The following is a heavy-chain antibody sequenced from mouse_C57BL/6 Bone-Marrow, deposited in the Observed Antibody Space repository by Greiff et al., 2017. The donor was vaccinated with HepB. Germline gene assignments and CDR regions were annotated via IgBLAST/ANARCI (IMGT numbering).Heavy chain of an antibody. V-gene: IGHV3-6*01. Sequence: EVQLVESGPGLVKPSQSLSLTCSVTGYSITSGYYWNWIRQFPGNKLEWMGYISYDGSNNYNPSLKNRISITRDTSKNQFFLKLNSVTTEDTATYYCAREDSSGYLPYWGQGTLVTVSA. CDR3: AREDSSGYLPY. D-gene: IGHD3-2*02. CDR1: GYSITSGYY. CDR2: ISYDGSN. J-gene: IGHJ3*01.